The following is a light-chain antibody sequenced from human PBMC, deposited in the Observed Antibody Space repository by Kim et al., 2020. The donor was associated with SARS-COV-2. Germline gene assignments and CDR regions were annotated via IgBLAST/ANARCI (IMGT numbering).Light chain of an antibody. J-gene: IGKJ3*01. CDR3: QQYGSSPFT. CDR1: QSVSSSY. Sequence: SPGERGTLSCRASQSVSSSYLAWYQQKPGQAPRLLIYDTSSRATGTPDRFSGSGSGTDFALTINRLEPEDFAVYYCQQYGSSPFTFGPGTKVDIK. CDR2: DTS. V-gene: IGKV3-20*01.